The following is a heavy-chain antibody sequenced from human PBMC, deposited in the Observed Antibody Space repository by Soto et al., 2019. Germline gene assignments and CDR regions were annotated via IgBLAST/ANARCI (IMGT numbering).Heavy chain of an antibody. CDR1: GGTFSSYA. CDR3: ARDHTGGAIVATIYWFDP. V-gene: IGHV1-69*13. D-gene: IGHD5-12*01. Sequence: SVKVSCKASGGTFSSYAISWVRQAPGQGLEWMGGIIPIFGTANYAQKFQGRVTITADESTSTAYMELSSLRSGDTAVYYCARDHTGGAIVATIYWFDPWGQGTLVTVSS. CDR2: IIPIFGTA. J-gene: IGHJ5*02.